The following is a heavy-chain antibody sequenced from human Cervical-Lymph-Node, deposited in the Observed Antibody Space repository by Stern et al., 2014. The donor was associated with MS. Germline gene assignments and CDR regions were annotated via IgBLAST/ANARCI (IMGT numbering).Heavy chain of an antibody. CDR2: MSNSGTT. V-gene: IGHV4-4*07. J-gene: IGHJ4*02. CDR1: GASMKHFY. CDR3: ARGRHTAMVTSGRYFDL. D-gene: IGHD5-18*01. Sequence: QVQLQESGPGRVQPSETPSLTCTVSGASMKHFYWNWIRQPPEKGLEWIGHMSNSGTTYDDPALKSRVAMSMDASKQQFSLRLTSVTAVDTAVYFGARGRHTAMVTSGRYFDLWGQGTLVTVSS.